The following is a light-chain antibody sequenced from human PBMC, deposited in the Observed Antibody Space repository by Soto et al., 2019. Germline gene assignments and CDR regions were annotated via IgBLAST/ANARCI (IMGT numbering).Light chain of an antibody. J-gene: IGKJ1*01. CDR3: QQYNSYSPWT. V-gene: IGKV1-5*01. CDR2: DSS. CDR1: QSISSW. Sequence: DIQMTKSPSTLSASVGDRVTITCRSSQSISSWLAWYQQKPGKAPKLLIYDSSNLESGVPSRFSGSGSGTEFTLTISSLQPDDFATYYCQQYNSYSPWTFGRGTKVDI.